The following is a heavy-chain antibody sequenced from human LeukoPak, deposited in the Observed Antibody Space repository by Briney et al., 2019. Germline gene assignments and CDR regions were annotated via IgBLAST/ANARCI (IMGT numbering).Heavy chain of an antibody. J-gene: IGHJ6*02. CDR1: GFTFSNAW. Sequence: GGSPRLSCAASGFTFSNAWMSWVRQAPGKGLEWVGRIKSKTDGGTTDYAAPVKGRFTISRDDSKNKLYLQMNSLKTEDTAVYYCTTDIVKAYDILTDDYYYYYGMDVWGQGTTVTVSS. CDR2: IKSKTDGGTT. CDR3: TTDIVKAYDILTDDYYYYYGMDV. D-gene: IGHD3-9*01. V-gene: IGHV3-15*01.